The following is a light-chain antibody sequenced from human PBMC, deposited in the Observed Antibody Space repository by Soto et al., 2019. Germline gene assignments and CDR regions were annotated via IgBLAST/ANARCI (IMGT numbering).Light chain of an antibody. J-gene: IGKJ4*01. CDR2: GAS. CDR3: QQYGSSTLT. CDR1: QSVSSSY. V-gene: IGKV3-20*01. Sequence: EIVLTRSPGTLSLSPGERATLSCRASQSVSSSYLAWYQHKRGQAPRLLIYGASSRATGIPDRFSGSGSGTDFTLTISRLEPEDFAVYYCQQYGSSTLTFGGGTKVEIK.